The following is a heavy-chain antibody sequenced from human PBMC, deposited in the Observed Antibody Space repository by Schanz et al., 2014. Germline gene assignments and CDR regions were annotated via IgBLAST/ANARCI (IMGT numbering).Heavy chain of an antibody. CDR2: ISTFRNEDT. J-gene: IGHJ4*02. Sequence: QVQLVQSGGEVKTPGASVKVSCKASGYTFTRSGISWVRQAPGQGPEFMGWISTFRNEDTNSAQRFQGRLTMTTDTSTSTAYMELRSLRSDDTAVYYCARGFDCWDRWGQGTLVIVSS. V-gene: IGHV1-18*01. D-gene: IGHD3-3*01. CDR1: GYTFTRSG. CDR3: ARGFDCWDR.